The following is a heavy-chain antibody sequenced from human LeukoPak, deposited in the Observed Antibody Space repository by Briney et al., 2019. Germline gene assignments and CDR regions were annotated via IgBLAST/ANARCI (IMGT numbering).Heavy chain of an antibody. J-gene: IGHJ4*02. D-gene: IGHD3-3*01. V-gene: IGHV4-4*07. CDR1: GGSISSYY. CDR3: ARVQVYDFCSGLYYFDY. CDR2: IYTNGST. Sequence: SETLSLTCTVSGGSISSYYWSWIRQPAGKGREWIGRIYTNGSTNYNPSLKSRVTMSVDTSKNQYSLKLSSVTAADTAVYYCARVQVYDFCSGLYYFDYWGQGTLVTVSS.